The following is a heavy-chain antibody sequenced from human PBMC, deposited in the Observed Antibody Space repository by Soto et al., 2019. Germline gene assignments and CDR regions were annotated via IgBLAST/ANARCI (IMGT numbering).Heavy chain of an antibody. V-gene: IGHV3-15*07. CDR1: GFTFSNAW. CDR2: IKSKTDGGTT. J-gene: IGHJ6*02. CDR3: TTGQGIAAQPMGYYYYGMDV. D-gene: IGHD6-13*01. Sequence: GGSLRLSCAASGFTFSNAWMNWVRQAPGKGLEWVGRIKSKTDGGTTDYAAPVKGRFTISRDDSKNTLYLQMNSLKTEDTAVYYCTTGQGIAAQPMGYYYYGMDVWGQGTTVTVSS.